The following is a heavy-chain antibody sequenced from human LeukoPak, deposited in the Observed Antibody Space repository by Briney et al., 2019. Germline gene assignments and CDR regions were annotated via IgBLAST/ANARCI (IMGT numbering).Heavy chain of an antibody. Sequence: GGSLRLSCAASGFTFSDYYMSWIRQAPGKGLEWVSAISGSGGSTYYADSVKGRFTISRDNSKNTLYLQMNSLRAEDTAVYYCAKYAGFRLGGFDYWGQGTLVTVSS. D-gene: IGHD3-16*01. J-gene: IGHJ4*02. CDR1: GFTFSDYY. V-gene: IGHV3-23*01. CDR2: ISGSGGST. CDR3: AKYAGFRLGGFDY.